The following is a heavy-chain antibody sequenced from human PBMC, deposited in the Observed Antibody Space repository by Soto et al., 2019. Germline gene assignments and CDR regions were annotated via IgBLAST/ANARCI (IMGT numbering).Heavy chain of an antibody. CDR3: AKDTREGYFDY. Sequence: QVQLVESGGGVVQPGRSLRLSCAASGFTFSSYGMHWVRQAPGKGLEWVAVISYDGSNKYYAESVKGRFTISRDNSKNTLYLQMNSLRAEDTAVYYCAKDTREGYFDYWGQGTLVTVSS. D-gene: IGHD1-26*01. CDR2: ISYDGSNK. V-gene: IGHV3-30*18. CDR1: GFTFSSYG. J-gene: IGHJ4*02.